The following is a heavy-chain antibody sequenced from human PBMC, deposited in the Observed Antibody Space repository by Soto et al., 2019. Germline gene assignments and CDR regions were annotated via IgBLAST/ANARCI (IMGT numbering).Heavy chain of an antibody. CDR1: GGSVSSGSYY. CDR2: IYYSGST. J-gene: IGHJ6*03. V-gene: IGHV4-61*01. D-gene: IGHD3-16*02. Sequence: PSETLSLTCTVSGGSVSSGSYYWSWIRQPPGKGLEWIGYIYYSGSTNYNPSLKSRVTISVDTSKNQFSLKLSSVTAADTAVYYCARSNIWGSYRYTGRDYYYYYYMDVWGKGTTVTVSS. CDR3: ARSNIWGSYRYTGRDYYYYYYMDV.